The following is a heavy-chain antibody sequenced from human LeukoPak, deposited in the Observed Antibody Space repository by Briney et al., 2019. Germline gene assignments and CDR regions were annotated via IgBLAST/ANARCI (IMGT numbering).Heavy chain of an antibody. D-gene: IGHD2-15*01. J-gene: IGHJ4*02. CDR3: ARGLSAIVY. CDR1: GGSFSGYY. CDR2: INHSGST. V-gene: IGHV4-34*01. Sequence: PSEALSLTCAVYGGSFSGYYWSWIRQPPGKGLEWIGEINHSGSTNYNPSLKSRVTISVDTSKNQFSLKLSSVTAADTAVYYCARGLSAIVYWGQGTLVTVSS.